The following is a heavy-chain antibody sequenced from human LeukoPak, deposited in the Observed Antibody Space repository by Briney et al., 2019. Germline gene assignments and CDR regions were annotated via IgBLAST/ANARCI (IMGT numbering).Heavy chain of an antibody. Sequence: PGGSLRLSXAASGFTFRNYAMTWVRQAPGKGLEWVSAISGGSSTYFADSVKGRFTISRDNSENTVHLQMNSLRAEDTAVYYCAKKGGYDSSGYLPLEYWGQGTLVTVSS. CDR3: AKKGGYDSSGYLPLEY. V-gene: IGHV3-23*01. J-gene: IGHJ4*02. CDR2: ISGGSST. CDR1: GFTFRNYA. D-gene: IGHD3-22*01.